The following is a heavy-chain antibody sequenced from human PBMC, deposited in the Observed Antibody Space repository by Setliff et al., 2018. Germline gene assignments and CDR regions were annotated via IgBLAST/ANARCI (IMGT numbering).Heavy chain of an antibody. J-gene: IGHJ4*02. V-gene: IGHV4-59*02. D-gene: IGHD4-17*01. CDR1: GGSVSGYY. CDR3: AREPHYGDYLLDY. Sequence: PSETLSLTCTVSGGSVSGYYWGWIRQPPGKGLEWIGYIYYSGSTYYNPSLKSRVTISVDTSKNQFSLKLSSVTAADTAVYYCAREPHYGDYLLDYWGQGTLVTVSS. CDR2: IYYSGST.